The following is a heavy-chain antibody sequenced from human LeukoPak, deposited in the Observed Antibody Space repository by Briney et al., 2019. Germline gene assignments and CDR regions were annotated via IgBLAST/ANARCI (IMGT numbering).Heavy chain of an antibody. CDR1: GGSFSGYY. CDR3: ARGPSITIFFDY. V-gene: IGHV4-34*01. Sequence: SETLSLTCAVDGGSFSGYYWSWIRQPPGKGLEWIGEINHSGSTNYNPSLKSRVTISVDTSKNQFSLKLSSVTAADTAVYYCARGPSITIFFDYWGQGTLVTVSS. D-gene: IGHD3-9*01. CDR2: INHSGST. J-gene: IGHJ4*02.